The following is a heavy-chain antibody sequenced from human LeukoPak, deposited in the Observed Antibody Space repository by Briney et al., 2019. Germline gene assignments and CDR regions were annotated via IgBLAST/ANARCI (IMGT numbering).Heavy chain of an antibody. D-gene: IGHD3-10*01. CDR1: GFTFSSYW. CDR2: ISSDGSNT. Sequence: QAGGSLRLSCAASGFTFSSYWMHWVRQAPGKGLVWVSRISSDGSNTDYADSVKGRFTISRDNAKNTLYLQMSSLRAEDTAVYYCARDVVGYYYGSGSYYPDYWGQGTLVTVSS. V-gene: IGHV3-74*01. CDR3: ARDVVGYYYGSGSYYPDY. J-gene: IGHJ4*02.